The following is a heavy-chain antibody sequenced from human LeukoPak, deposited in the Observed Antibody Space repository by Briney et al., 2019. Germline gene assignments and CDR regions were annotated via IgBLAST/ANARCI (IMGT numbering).Heavy chain of an antibody. D-gene: IGHD2-15*01. J-gene: IGHJ4*02. CDR3: AGVPLTSLQLLPFYF. V-gene: IGHV4-39*07. Sequence: KTSETLSLTCTVSGGSISSSSYYWGWIRQPPGKGLEWIGSIYYSGSTYYNPSLKSRVTMSVDTSKNQFSLKLSSVTAADTAVYYCAGVPLTSLQLLPFYFWGQGTLVTVSS. CDR1: GGSISSSSYY. CDR2: IYYSGST.